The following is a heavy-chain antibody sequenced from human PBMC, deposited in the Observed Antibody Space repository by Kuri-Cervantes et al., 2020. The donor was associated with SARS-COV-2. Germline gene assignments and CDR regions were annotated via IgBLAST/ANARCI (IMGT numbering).Heavy chain of an antibody. CDR2: IYHSGST. Sequence: SETLSLTCAVSGGFISSSNWWSWVRQPPGKGLEWIGEIYHSGSTNYNPSLKSRVTISVDKSKNQFSLKLSSVTAADTAVYYCARWGGQPDSSGPNELWGQGTLVTVSS. V-gene: IGHV4-4*02. J-gene: IGHJ4*02. D-gene: IGHD3-22*01. CDR3: ARWGGQPDSSGPNEL. CDR1: GGFISSSNW.